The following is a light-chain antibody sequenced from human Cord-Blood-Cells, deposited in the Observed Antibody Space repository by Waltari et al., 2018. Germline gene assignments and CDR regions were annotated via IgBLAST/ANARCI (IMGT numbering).Light chain of an antibody. CDR2: AAS. Sequence: AIQMTQSPSSLSASVGDRVTITCRASQGIRNDLGWYQQKPGKAPKLLIYAASSLQSGIPTRFSGSGSGTDFTLTISSLQPEDFATYYCLQDYNYPLTFGGGTKVEIK. V-gene: IGKV1-6*01. CDR1: QGIRND. J-gene: IGKJ4*01. CDR3: LQDYNYPLT.